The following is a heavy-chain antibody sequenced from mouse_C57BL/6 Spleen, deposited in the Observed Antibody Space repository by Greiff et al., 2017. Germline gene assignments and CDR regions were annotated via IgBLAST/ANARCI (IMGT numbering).Heavy chain of an antibody. D-gene: IGHD3-2*02. J-gene: IGHJ2*01. V-gene: IGHV1-82*01. CDR1: GYAFSSSW. CDR3: ERRTAQASYYFDY. Sequence: QVQLQQSGPELVKPGASVKISCKASGYAFSSSWMNWVKQRPGKGLEWIGRIYPGDGDTNYNGKFKGKATLTADKSSSTAYKQLSSLTSEDSAVYFCERRTAQASYYFDYWGQGTTLTVSS. CDR2: IYPGDGDT.